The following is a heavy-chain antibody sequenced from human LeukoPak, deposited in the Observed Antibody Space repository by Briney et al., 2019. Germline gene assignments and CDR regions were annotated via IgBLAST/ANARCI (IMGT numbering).Heavy chain of an antibody. V-gene: IGHV3-7*03. D-gene: IGHD4-11*01. CDR2: IKQDGSEK. J-gene: IGHJ6*03. CDR3: ARDTDYTYYYYMDV. Sequence: GGSLRLSCAASGFTFSSYWMSWVRQAPGKGLEWVANIKQDGSEKYYVDSVKGRFTISRDNAKNSLYLQMNSLRAEDTALYYCARDTDYTYYYYMDVWGKGTTVTVSS. CDR1: GFTFSSYW.